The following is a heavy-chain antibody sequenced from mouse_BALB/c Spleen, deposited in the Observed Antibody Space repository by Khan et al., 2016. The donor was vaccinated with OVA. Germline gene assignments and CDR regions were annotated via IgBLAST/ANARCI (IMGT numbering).Heavy chain of an antibody. V-gene: IGHV1-26*01. CDR2: VNPNNGGT. J-gene: IGHJ1*01. CDR3: AFYHGYFDV. D-gene: IGHD1-1*01. Sequence: VQLQQSGPDLMKPGASMKISCKASGYSFTGYYIHWVKQSHGKSLEWIGRVNPNNGGTSYNQKFKGKAILTVDKSSNTAYMELRSLTSEDSAVYSCAFYHGYFDVWGAGTTVTVSS. CDR1: GYSFTGYY.